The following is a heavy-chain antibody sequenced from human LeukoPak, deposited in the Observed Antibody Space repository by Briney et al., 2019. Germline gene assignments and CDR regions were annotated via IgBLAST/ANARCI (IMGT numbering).Heavy chain of an antibody. CDR3: ARIAINDYGSGSLQYYFDY. J-gene: IGHJ4*02. CDR1: GGSISSGGYY. V-gene: IGHV4-61*08. Sequence: SETLSLTCTVSGGSISSGGYYWSWIRQPPGKGLEWIGYVYYSGSTNYNPSLKSRLTISVDTSKNQFSLKLSSVTAADTAVYYCARIAINDYGSGSLQYYFDYWGQGTLVTVSS. CDR2: VYYSGST. D-gene: IGHD3-10*01.